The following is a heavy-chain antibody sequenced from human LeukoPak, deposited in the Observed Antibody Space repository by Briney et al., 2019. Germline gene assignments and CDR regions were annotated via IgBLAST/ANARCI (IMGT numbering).Heavy chain of an antibody. CDR2: INHSGYT. V-gene: IGHV4-34*01. D-gene: IGHD4-17*01. Sequence: PSETLSLTCAVSGVSFDDYYWSWVRQPPGKGLEWIGEINHSGYTNDSPSLKSRVTMSIDTSRKQFSLNLRSVTVADTAVYYCTRMTTGHDYWGQGTLVTLSS. CDR1: GVSFDDYY. CDR3: TRMTTGHDY. J-gene: IGHJ4*02.